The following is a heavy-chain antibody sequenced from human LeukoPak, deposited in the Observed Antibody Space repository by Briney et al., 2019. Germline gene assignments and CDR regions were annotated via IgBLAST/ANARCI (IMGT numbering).Heavy chain of an antibody. CDR3: AKDLHSSWNYFDY. CDR1: GFTFSSYG. V-gene: IGHV3-33*06. J-gene: IGHJ4*02. D-gene: IGHD6-13*01. Sequence: PGGPLRLSCAASGFTFSSYGMHWVRQAPGKGLEWVAVIWYDGSNKYYADSVKGRFTISRDNSKNTLYLQMNSLRAEGTAVYYCAKDLHSSWNYFDYWGQGTLVTVSS. CDR2: IWYDGSNK.